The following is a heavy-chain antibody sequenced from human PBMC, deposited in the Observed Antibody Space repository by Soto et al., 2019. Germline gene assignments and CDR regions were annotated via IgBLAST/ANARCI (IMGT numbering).Heavy chain of an antibody. CDR2: ISYDGSKK. Sequence: GGSLRLSCAASGFIFSNYGMHWVRQAPGKGLEWVAVISYDGSKKYYADSVKGRFTISRGNSKNTLYLQMNSLRGEDTAVYYCAKDQELRNWNYYYGLDVWGQGTTVTVSS. J-gene: IGHJ6*02. D-gene: IGHD2-21*01. CDR1: GFIFSNYG. V-gene: IGHV3-30*18. CDR3: AKDQELRNWNYYYGLDV.